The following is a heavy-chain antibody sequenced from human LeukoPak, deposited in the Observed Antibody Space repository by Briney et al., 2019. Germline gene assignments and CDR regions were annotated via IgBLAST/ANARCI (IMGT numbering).Heavy chain of an antibody. CDR2: ISYDGSNK. V-gene: IGHV3-30-3*01. CDR3: AREYSNELLPLGYFDY. Sequence: PGRSLRLSCAASGFTFSSYAMHWVRQAPGKGLEWVAVISYDGSNKYYADSVKGRFTISRDNSKNTLYLQMNSLRAEDTAVYYCAREYSNELLPLGYFDYWGQGTLVTVSS. J-gene: IGHJ4*02. D-gene: IGHD4-11*01. CDR1: GFTFSSYA.